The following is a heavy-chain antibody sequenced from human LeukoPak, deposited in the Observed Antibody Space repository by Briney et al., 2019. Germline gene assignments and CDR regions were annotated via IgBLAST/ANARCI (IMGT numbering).Heavy chain of an antibody. Sequence: GGSLRLSCAASGFTVSSNYMSWVRQAPGKGLEWVSVIYSGGSKYYADSVKGRFTISRDNSKNTLYLQMNSLRAEDTAVYYCARGRPGYYYGMDVWGQGTTVTVSS. CDR2: IYSGGSK. CDR1: GFTVSSNY. V-gene: IGHV3-53*01. J-gene: IGHJ6*02. CDR3: ARGRPGYYYGMDV.